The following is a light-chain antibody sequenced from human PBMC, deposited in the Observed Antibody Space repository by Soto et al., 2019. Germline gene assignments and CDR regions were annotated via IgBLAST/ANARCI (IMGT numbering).Light chain of an antibody. CDR1: QSVLFRSENKNY. Sequence: DIVMTQSPDSLAVSLGERATINCKSSQSVLFRSENKNYLAWYQQRSGQPPKLLIYWASTRESGVPDRFSGSGSGTDFTLAISSLQAEDVAVYYCQQYYTSPDTFGQGTKLEIK. CDR3: QQYYTSPDT. J-gene: IGKJ2*01. CDR2: WAS. V-gene: IGKV4-1*01.